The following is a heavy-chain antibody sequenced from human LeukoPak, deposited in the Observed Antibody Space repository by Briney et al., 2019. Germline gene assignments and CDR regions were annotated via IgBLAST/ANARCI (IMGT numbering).Heavy chain of an antibody. V-gene: IGHV4-34*01. CDR3: ARRAVKGYCSSTSCYGGVDP. CDR1: GGSFSGYY. J-gene: IGHJ5*02. Sequence: SETLSLTCAVYGGSFSGYYWSWIRQPPGKELEWIGEINHSGSTNYNPSLKSRVIISVDTSKNQFSLKLSSVTAADTAVYYCARRAVKGYCSSTSCYGGVDPWGQGTLVTVSS. CDR2: INHSGST. D-gene: IGHD2-2*01.